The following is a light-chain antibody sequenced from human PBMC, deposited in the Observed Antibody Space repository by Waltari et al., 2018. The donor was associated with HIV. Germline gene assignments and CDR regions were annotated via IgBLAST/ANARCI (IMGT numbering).Light chain of an antibody. Sequence: SSELTQDPAVSVALGQTVKITCQGDNLRTYYASWYQQKPGQAPVLASYGKNRRPSEIPDRFSSSASRNTASLIITGAQAEDEAEYYCKTRDRSGNLYVFGTGTTVTVL. CDR3: KTRDRSGNLYV. J-gene: IGLJ1*01. CDR2: GKN. CDR1: NLRTYY. V-gene: IGLV3-19*01.